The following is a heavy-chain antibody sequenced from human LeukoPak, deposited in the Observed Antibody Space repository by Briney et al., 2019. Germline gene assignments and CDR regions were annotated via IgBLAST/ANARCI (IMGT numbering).Heavy chain of an antibody. D-gene: IGHD2-2*02. Sequence: SVKVSCKASGGTFSSYAISWVRQAPGQGLEWMGGIIPVFGTSNYAQKFQGRVTITANESTRTAYMELSSLRSEDTAVYYCARVTGGRYCSTTSCYMRGWFDPWGQGTLVTVSS. CDR2: IIPVFGTS. J-gene: IGHJ5*02. V-gene: IGHV1-69*13. CDR3: ARVTGGRYCSTTSCYMRGWFDP. CDR1: GGTFSSYA.